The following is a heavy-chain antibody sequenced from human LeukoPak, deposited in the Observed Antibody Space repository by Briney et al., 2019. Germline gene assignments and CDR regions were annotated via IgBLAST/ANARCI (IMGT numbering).Heavy chain of an antibody. V-gene: IGHV4-30-4*08. CDR3: ARVMATFYYYYMDV. J-gene: IGHJ6*03. D-gene: IGHD5-12*01. CDR2: IYYSGST. CDR1: GGSISSGDYY. Sequence: SETLSLTCTVSGGSISSGDYYWSWIRQPPGKGLEWIGHIYYSGSTYYNPSLKSRVTISVDTSKNQFSLKLSSVTAADTAVYYCARVMATFYYYYMDVWGKGTTVTVSS.